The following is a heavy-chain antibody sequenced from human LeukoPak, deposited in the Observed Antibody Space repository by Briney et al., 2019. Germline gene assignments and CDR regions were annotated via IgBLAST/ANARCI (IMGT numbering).Heavy chain of an antibody. CDR2: ISSGSTYI. J-gene: IGHJ3*02. Sequence: GSLRLSCAASGITFNRYSMNWVRQAPGKGLEWVSSISSGSTYIYYADSVKGRFTISRDNAKNSLYLQMNSLRAEDTAVCYCASLYSSGWYAFDIWGQGTMVTVSS. CDR3: ASLYSSGWYAFDI. CDR1: GITFNRYS. V-gene: IGHV3-21*01. D-gene: IGHD6-19*01.